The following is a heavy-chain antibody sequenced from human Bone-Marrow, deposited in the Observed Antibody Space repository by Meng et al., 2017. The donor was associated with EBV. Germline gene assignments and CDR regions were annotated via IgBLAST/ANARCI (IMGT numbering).Heavy chain of an antibody. J-gene: IGHJ4*02. CDR3: ARGRTISGHYPGDY. Sequence: QVQLQQWGAGLLKSSEXLSLTCAVYGGSFRGYDGSWIRQPPGKGLEWIGEINHSGSTNYNPSLKSRVTISVDTSKKQFSLKMSSVTAADTAVYYCARGRTISGHYPGDYGGQGTLVIVSS. CDR2: INHSGST. V-gene: IGHV4-34*01. D-gene: IGHD3-9*01. CDR1: GGSFRGYD.